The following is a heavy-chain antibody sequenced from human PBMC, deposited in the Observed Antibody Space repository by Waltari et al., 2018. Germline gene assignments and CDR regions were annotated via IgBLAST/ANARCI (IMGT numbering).Heavy chain of an antibody. CDR2: IYHSGST. V-gene: IGHV4-38-2*02. J-gene: IGHJ4*02. Sequence: QVQLQESGPGLVKPSETLSLTCAVSGYSISSGYYWGWIRQPPGKGLEWIGSIYHSGSTYYNPSLKSRVTISVDTSKNQFSLKLSSVTAADTAVYYCARDWVGAAAGNQGFDYWGQGTLVTVSS. CDR3: ARDWVGAAAGNQGFDY. CDR1: GYSISSGYY. D-gene: IGHD6-13*01.